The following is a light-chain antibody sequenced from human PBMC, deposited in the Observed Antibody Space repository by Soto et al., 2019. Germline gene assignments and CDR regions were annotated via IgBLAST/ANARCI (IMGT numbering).Light chain of an antibody. CDR2: DVS. J-gene: IGLJ1*01. CDR3: CSFTTSDTRV. CDR1: SGDIGRYDY. V-gene: IGLV2-14*01. Sequence: QSVLTQPASVSGSPGQSITISCTGTSGDIGRYDYVSWFQQRPGKAPKLIIYDVSHRPSGVSNRFSGSKSGNTASLTISGLQAEDESDYYCCSFTTSDTRVFGTGTKLTVL.